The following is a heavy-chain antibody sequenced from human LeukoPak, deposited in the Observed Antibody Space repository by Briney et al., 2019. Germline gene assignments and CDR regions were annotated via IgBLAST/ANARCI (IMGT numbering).Heavy chain of an antibody. CDR3: ARDRGTSKKPGYFDY. CDR2: IKQDGSEK. J-gene: IGHJ4*02. D-gene: IGHD1-7*01. V-gene: IGHV3-7*01. Sequence: GGSLRLSCGTSGFSFSTYWMSWVRQAPGKGLEWVANIKQDGSEKYYVDSVKGRFTISRDNAKNSLYLQMNSLRAEDTAVYYCARDRGTSKKPGYFDYWGQGTLVTVSS. CDR1: GFSFSTYW.